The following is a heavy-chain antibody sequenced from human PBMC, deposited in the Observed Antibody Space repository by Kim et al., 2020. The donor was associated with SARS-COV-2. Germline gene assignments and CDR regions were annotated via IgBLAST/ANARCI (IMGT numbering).Heavy chain of an antibody. CDR2: IYYSGST. Sequence: SETLSLTCTVSGDSISSGGYWWGWIRQPPGKELEWVGSIYYSGSTYYSPSLKSRVTISVDTSKNQFSLKLNSVTAADTAVYYCARQIGGGKWTFYYWCQGSLLAVSS. CDR1: GDSISSGGYW. D-gene: IGHD2-21*01. CDR3: ARQIGGGKWTFYY. V-gene: IGHV4-39*01. J-gene: IGHJ4*02.